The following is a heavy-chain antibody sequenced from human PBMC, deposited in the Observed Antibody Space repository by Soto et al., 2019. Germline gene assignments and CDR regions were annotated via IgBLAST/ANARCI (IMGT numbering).Heavy chain of an antibody. CDR3: ARGPRYFDWLSYQINYYYYGMDV. D-gene: IGHD3-9*01. V-gene: IGHV4-34*01. CDR2: INHSGST. J-gene: IGHJ6*02. Sequence: PSETLSLTCAVYGGSFSGYYWSWIRQPPGKGLEWIGEINHSGSTNYNPSLKSRVTISVDTSKNQFSLKLSSVTAADTAVYYCARGPRYFDWLSYQINYYYYGMDVWGQGTTVTVSS. CDR1: GGSFSGYY.